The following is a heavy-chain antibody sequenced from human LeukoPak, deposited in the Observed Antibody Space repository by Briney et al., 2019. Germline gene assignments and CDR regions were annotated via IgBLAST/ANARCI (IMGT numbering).Heavy chain of an antibody. D-gene: IGHD3-10*01. V-gene: IGHV1-18*01. CDR1: GYTFTSYG. CDR3: ARESHVTREDY. J-gene: IGHJ4*02. Sequence: ASVKVSCKASGYTFTSYGISWVRQAPGQGLEWMGWISANDGSTDYPQKLQGRVTMTTDTSRSTAYMELRSLRSDDTAVYYCARESHVTREDYWGQGTLVTVSS. CDR2: ISANDGST.